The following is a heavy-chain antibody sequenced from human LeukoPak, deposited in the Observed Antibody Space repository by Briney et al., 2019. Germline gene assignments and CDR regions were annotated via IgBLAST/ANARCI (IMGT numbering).Heavy chain of an antibody. Sequence: KSGGSLRLSCAASGFTFSDYYMSWIRQAPGKGLEWVSHISSSGSTIYYADSVKGRFTISRDNAENSLYLQMNSLRAEDTAVYYCTRFEYSSSYFDYWGQGTLVTVSS. D-gene: IGHD6-6*01. CDR3: TRFEYSSSYFDY. J-gene: IGHJ4*02. CDR1: GFTFSDYY. V-gene: IGHV3-11*01. CDR2: ISSSGSTI.